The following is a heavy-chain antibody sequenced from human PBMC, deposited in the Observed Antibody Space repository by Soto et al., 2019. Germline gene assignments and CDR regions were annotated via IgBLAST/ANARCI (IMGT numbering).Heavy chain of an antibody. D-gene: IGHD3-16*01. CDR2: IYYSGST. V-gene: IGHV4-31*03. J-gene: IGHJ4*02. CDR1: GGFISSGGYY. CDR3: ARAWGGYLDY. Sequence: QVQLQESGPGLVKPSQTLSLTCTVSGGFISSGGYYWSWIRQHPGKGLGWIGYIYYSGSTYYNPSLKSRVTISVDTTKNQFSLKLSTVTAAATAVYYCARAWGGYLDYRGQGTLVTVSS.